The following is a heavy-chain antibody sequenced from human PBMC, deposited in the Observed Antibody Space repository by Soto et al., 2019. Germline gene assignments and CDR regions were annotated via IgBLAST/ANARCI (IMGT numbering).Heavy chain of an antibody. V-gene: IGHV4-39*01. CDR2: IYYSGST. Sequence: IRQPPGKGLEWIGSIYYSGSTYYNPSLKSRVTISVDTSKNQFSLKLSSVTAADTAVYYCARHDYGGFGLWGQGTLVSGSS. J-gene: IGHJ4*02. D-gene: IGHD4-17*01. CDR3: ARHDYGGFGL.